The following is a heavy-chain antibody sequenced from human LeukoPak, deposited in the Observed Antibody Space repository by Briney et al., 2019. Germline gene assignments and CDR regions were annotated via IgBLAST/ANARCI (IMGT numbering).Heavy chain of an antibody. CDR3: AKKDYGDNAFDY. V-gene: IGHV3-9*01. Sequence: PGRSLRLSCPASGFTFDDYAMHWVRQAPGKGLEWVSGISWNSGSIGYADSVKGRFTISRDNAKNSLYLQMNSLRAEDTALYYCAKKDYGDNAFDYWGQGTLVTVSS. CDR1: GFTFDDYA. D-gene: IGHD4-17*01. CDR2: ISWNSGSI. J-gene: IGHJ4*02.